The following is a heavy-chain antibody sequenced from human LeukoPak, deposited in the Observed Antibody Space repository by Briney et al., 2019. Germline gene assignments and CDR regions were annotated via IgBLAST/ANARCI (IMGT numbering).Heavy chain of an antibody. CDR2: ISAYNGNT. CDR1: GYTFTNYG. V-gene: IGHV1-18*04. D-gene: IGHD2-15*01. CDR3: ARDGDCSGGSCFWSAGFYYYYYGMDV. J-gene: IGHJ6*04. Sequence: ASVKVSCKASGYTFTNYGISWVRQAPGQGPEWMGWISAYNGNTNYAQKLQGRVTMTTDTSTSTACMELRSLRSDDTAVYYCARDGDCSGGSCFWSAGFYYYYYGMDVWGKGTTVTVSS.